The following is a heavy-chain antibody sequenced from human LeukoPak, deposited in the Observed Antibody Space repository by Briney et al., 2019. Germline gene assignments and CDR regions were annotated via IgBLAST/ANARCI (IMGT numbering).Heavy chain of an antibody. CDR1: GFTFSSHG. V-gene: IGHV3-33*01. CDR2: IWCDGSNK. CDR3: AGSIAVAGTIDY. J-gene: IGHJ4*02. Sequence: KSGGSLRLSCAASGFTFSSHGMHWVRQAPGKGLEWVADIWCDGSNKYYADSVKGRFTISRDNSKNTLYLQMNSLRVEDTAVYYCAGSIAVAGTIDYWGQGTLVTVSS. D-gene: IGHD6-19*01.